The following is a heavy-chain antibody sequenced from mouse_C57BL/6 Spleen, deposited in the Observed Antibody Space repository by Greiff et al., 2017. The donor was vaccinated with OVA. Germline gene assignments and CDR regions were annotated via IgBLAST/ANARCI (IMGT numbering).Heavy chain of an antibody. D-gene: IGHD3-2*02. Sequence: EVKLVESGGDLVKPGGSLKLSCAASGFTFSSYGMSWVRQTPDKRLEWVATISSGGSYTYYPDSVKGRFTISRDNAKNTLYLQMSSLKSEDTAMYYCARLLSPYFDYWGQGTTLTVSS. CDR1: GFTFSSYG. CDR2: ISSGGSYT. V-gene: IGHV5-6*01. J-gene: IGHJ2*01. CDR3: ARLLSPYFDY.